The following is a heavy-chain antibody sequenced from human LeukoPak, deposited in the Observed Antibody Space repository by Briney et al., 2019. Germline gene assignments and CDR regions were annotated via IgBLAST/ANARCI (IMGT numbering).Heavy chain of an antibody. J-gene: IGHJ6*02. V-gene: IGHV3-30*18. CDR1: GFIFSSYG. CDR2: ISYDGSNK. D-gene: IGHD3-3*01. Sequence: GGSLRLSCAASGFIFSSYGMHWVRQAPGKGLEGVAVISYDGSNKYYADSVKGRFTISRDNSKNTLYLQMNSLRAEDTAVYYCANTTAPSRHPYYDFWSGYSSPAYYYYGMDVWGQGTTVTVSS. CDR3: ANTTAPSRHPYYDFWSGYSSPAYYYYGMDV.